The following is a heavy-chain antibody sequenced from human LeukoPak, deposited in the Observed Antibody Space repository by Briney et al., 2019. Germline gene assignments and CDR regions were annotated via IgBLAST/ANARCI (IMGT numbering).Heavy chain of an antibody. V-gene: IGHV1-2*02. CDR2: INPNSGGP. J-gene: IGHJ6*03. Sequence: GASVKVSCKASGYTFTAHYIHWVRQAPGQGFEWMGWINPNSGGPNYAQKFQGRVTMTRDKSINTAYMELSRLTSDDTAVYYCARVGYCTHGACYSMDLWGKGTTVTVSS. CDR1: GYTFTAHY. CDR3: ARVGYCTHGACYSMDL. D-gene: IGHD2-8*01.